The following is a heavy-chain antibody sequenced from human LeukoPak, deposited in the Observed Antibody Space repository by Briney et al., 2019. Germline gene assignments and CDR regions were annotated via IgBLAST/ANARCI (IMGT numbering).Heavy chain of an antibody. CDR1: GFSFSDYY. Sequence: AGGSLRLSCVACGFSFSDYYMSWIRQAPGRGLEWISYISGSGSDLYYADSVKGRFTISRDNANNSLYLQMNSLRAEDTAVYYCARSIGYYYTMDVWGQGTTVTVSS. J-gene: IGHJ6*02. CDR2: ISGSGSDL. V-gene: IGHV3-11*01. CDR3: ARSIGYYYTMDV. D-gene: IGHD3-22*01.